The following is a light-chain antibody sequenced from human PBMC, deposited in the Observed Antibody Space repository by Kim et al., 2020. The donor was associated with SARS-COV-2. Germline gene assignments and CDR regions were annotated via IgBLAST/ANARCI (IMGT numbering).Light chain of an antibody. J-gene: IGLJ1*01. CDR1: SRYGGGYNY. CDR3: SSYTDTSPYV. Sequence: GQSITISCTGTSRYGGGYNYVSWYQQHPGKAPKLMMYEVSNRPSGVSNRFSGSKSGNTASLTISGLQAEDEADYYCSSYTDTSPYVFGPGTKVTVL. V-gene: IGLV2-14*01. CDR2: EVS.